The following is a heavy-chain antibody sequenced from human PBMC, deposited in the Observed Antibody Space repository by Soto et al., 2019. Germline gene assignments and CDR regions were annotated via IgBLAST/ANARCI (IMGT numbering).Heavy chain of an antibody. Sequence: GGSLRLSCAASGFTFSSYAMSWVRQAPGKGLEWVSAISGSGGSTYYADSVKGRFTISRDNSKNTLYLQMNSLRAEDTAVYYCAKDLTFLIFGVEGGDDYWGQGTLVTVSS. CDR3: AKDLTFLIFGVEGGDDY. V-gene: IGHV3-23*01. J-gene: IGHJ4*02. D-gene: IGHD3-3*01. CDR1: GFTFSSYA. CDR2: ISGSGGST.